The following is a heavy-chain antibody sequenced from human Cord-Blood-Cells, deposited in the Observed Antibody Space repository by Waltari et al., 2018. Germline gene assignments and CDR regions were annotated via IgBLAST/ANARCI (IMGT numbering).Heavy chain of an antibody. CDR2: IWYDGSNK. CDR1: GFTFSSYG. D-gene: IGHD3-9*01. CDR3: ARGSLRYFDWLLGPIGY. Sequence: QVQLVESGGGVVQRGRSLRLSCAASGFTFSSYGMPWVRQAPGTGLEWVAVIWYDGSNKYYADSVKGRFTIARDNSKNTLYLQMNSLRAEDTAVYYCARGSLRYFDWLLGPIGYWGQGTLVTVSS. V-gene: IGHV3-33*01. J-gene: IGHJ4*02.